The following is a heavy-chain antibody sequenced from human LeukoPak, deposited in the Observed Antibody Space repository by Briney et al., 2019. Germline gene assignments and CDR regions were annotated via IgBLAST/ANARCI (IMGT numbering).Heavy chain of an antibody. CDR2: IYYSRST. D-gene: IGHD4-11*01. V-gene: IGHV4-30-4*08. Sequence: SQTLSLTCTVSGGSISGGDYYWSWIRQPPGKGLEWIGYIYYSRSTYYNPSLKSRLTTSVDTTKNHFTLKRISVTATDTAVDFCAREQVHRNYGYYYDYYMDFWGKGTTATVSS. CDR1: GGSISGGDYY. CDR3: AREQVHRNYGYYYDYYMDF. J-gene: IGHJ6*03.